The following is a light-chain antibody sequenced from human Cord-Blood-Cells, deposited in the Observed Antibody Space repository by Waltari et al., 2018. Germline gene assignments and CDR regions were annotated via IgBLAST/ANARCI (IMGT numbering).Light chain of an antibody. CDR3: GTWDSSLSAV. Sequence: QSVLTQPPSVSAAPGQKVTISCSGSSSNIGNNYVSWYQQLPGTAPKLRIYENNKRPSGIPDRFSGSKSGTSATLGITGLQTGDEADYYCGTWDSSLSAVFGGGTKLTVL. J-gene: IGLJ3*02. V-gene: IGLV1-51*02. CDR1: SSNIGNNY. CDR2: ENN.